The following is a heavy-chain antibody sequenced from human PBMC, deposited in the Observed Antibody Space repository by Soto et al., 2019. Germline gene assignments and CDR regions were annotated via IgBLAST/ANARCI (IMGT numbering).Heavy chain of an antibody. CDR2: ISSSSSYI. CDR1: GFTFSSYS. D-gene: IGHD2-15*01. Sequence: EVQLVESGGGLVKPGGSLRLSCAASGFTFSSYSMNWVRQAPGKGLEWVSSISSSSSYIYYADSVKGRFSISRDNAKNSLYLQMNRLRAEDTAVYYCARDLTYCSGGSCYYGMDVWGQGTTVTVSS. V-gene: IGHV3-21*01. J-gene: IGHJ6*02. CDR3: ARDLTYCSGGSCYYGMDV.